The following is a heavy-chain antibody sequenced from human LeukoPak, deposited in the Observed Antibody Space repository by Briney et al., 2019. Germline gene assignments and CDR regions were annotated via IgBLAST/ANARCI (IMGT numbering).Heavy chain of an antibody. V-gene: IGHV4-61*01. CDR1: GGSVSSGSHY. D-gene: IGHD2-2*01. CDR3: ARDKLVGYYYGMDV. J-gene: IGHJ6*02. CDR2: IYYSGST. Sequence: SETLSLTCTVSGGSVSSGSHYWSWIRQPPGKGLEWIGYIYYSGSTNYNPSLKSRVTISVDTSKNQFSLKLSSVTAADTAMYYCARDKLVGYYYGMDVWGQGTTVTVSS.